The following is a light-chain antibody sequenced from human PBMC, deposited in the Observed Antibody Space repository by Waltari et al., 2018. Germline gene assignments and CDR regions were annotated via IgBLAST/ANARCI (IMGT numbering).Light chain of an antibody. CDR1: QDIGSS. V-gene: IGKV1-12*01. J-gene: IGKJ1*01. CDR2: AAS. Sequence: EIQMTQSPSSVFASVGDRVAITCRATQDIGSSLAWYQQKPGQGPNLLIYAASNLQTGVPSRFSGSGSGADFNLTINSLQPEDFAVYYCQQGHSVPPTFGQGTRVEIK. CDR3: QQGHSVPPT.